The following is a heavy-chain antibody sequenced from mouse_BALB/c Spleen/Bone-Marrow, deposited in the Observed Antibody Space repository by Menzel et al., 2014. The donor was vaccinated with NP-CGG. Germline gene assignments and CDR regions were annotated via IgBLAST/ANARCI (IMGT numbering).Heavy chain of an antibody. CDR1: GYTFTDYN. Sequence: VQLQHSGPELVKPGASVKISCKASGYTFTDYNMHWMKQSHGKSLEWIGYIYPYNGGTGYNQKFKSKATLTVDNSSSTAYMELRSLTSEDSAVYYCARGGDRYDDWFACWRQGTLVTVSA. V-gene: IGHV1S29*02. D-gene: IGHD2-14*01. CDR3: ARGGDRYDDWFAC. CDR2: IYPYNGGT. J-gene: IGHJ3*01.